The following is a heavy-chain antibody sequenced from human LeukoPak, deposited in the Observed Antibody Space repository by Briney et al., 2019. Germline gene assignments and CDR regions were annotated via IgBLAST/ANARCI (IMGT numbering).Heavy chain of an antibody. Sequence: ASVKVSCKASGYTFTSYYMHWVRRAPGQGLEWMGIINPSGGSTSYAQKFQGRVTMTRDTSTSTVYMELSSLRSEDTAVYYCARLEDDYGDYALVLSDYWGQGTLVTVSS. J-gene: IGHJ4*02. CDR2: INPSGGST. CDR3: ARLEDDYGDYALVLSDY. V-gene: IGHV1-46*01. D-gene: IGHD4-17*01. CDR1: GYTFTSYY.